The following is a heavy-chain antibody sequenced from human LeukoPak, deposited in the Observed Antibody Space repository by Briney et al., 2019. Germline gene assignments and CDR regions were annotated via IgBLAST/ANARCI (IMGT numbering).Heavy chain of an antibody. CDR3: ATDSAGWYSGGFDY. CDR2: IIPIFGTA. J-gene: IGHJ4*02. V-gene: IGHV1-69*01. CDR1: GGTFSSYA. Sequence: GSSVKVSCKASGGTFSSYAISWVRQAPGQGLEWMGGIIPIFGTANYAQKFQGRVTITADGSTSTAYMELSSLRSEDTAVYYCATDSAGWYSGGFDYWGQGTLVTVSS. D-gene: IGHD6-19*01.